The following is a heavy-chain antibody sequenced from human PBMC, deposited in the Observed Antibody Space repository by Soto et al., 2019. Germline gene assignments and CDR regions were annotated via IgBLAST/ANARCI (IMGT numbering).Heavy chain of an antibody. J-gene: IGHJ5*02. D-gene: IGHD2-2*01. CDR1: GYTFTTYG. V-gene: IGHV1-18*01. Sequence: QAQMVQSGAEVKKPGASVKVSCRTSGYTFTTYGVSWVRQAPGQGLEWMGWISGYNGDITYAERLQGRLTMTTDTSTSTAYMERRSLRPEDTAVYYCARGVVLLRLSCTTSCYLAAWGQGTLVNVSS. CDR3: ARGVVLLRLSCTTSCYLAA. CDR2: ISGYNGDI.